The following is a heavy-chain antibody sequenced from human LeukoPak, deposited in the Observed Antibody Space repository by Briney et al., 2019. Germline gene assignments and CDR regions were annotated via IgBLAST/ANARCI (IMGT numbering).Heavy chain of an antibody. J-gene: IGHJ3*02. CDR3: AAANMIVVDDDAFDI. Sequence: GASVKVSCKASGGTFSSYAISWMRQAPGQGLEWMGRIIPILGIANYAQKFQGRVTITADKSTSTAYMELSSLRSEDTAVYYCAAANMIVVDDDAFDIWGQGTMVTVSS. CDR1: GGTFSSYA. CDR2: IIPILGIA. V-gene: IGHV1-69*04. D-gene: IGHD3-22*01.